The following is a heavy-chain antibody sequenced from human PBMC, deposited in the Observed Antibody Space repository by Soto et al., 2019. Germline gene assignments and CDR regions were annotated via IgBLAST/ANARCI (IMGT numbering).Heavy chain of an antibody. Sequence: QVQLQQWGAGPLRPLETLSLTCGVSGGSFSGYYWAWIRQSPGEGLEWIGEINDRGSINYNPSVKSRVSISVNTSKNPYSLNLRSVTAADTAVYYCERESHDILAGPPWVWYFDLWGRGTLVTVSS. V-gene: IGHV4-34*01. CDR2: INDRGSI. CDR3: ERESHDILAGPPWVWYFDL. D-gene: IGHD3-9*01. CDR1: GGSFSGYY. J-gene: IGHJ2*01.